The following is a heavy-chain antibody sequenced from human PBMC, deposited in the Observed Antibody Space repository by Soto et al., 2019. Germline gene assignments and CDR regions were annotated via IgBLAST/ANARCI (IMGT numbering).Heavy chain of an antibody. Sequence: PSETLSLTCTVSGGSISSYYWSWIRQPPGKGLEWIGYIYYSGSTNYNPSLKSRVTISVDTSKNQFSLKLGSVTAADTAVYYCGSPHGGSSGWNNWFDPWGQGTRVTVS. J-gene: IGHJ5*02. D-gene: IGHD6-25*01. CDR2: IYYSGST. CDR3: GSPHGGSSGWNNWFDP. V-gene: IGHV4-59*01. CDR1: GGSISSYY.